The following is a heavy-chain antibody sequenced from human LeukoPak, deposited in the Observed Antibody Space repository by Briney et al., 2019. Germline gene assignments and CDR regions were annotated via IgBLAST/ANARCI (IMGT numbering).Heavy chain of an antibody. V-gene: IGHV3-48*03. D-gene: IGHD3-22*01. CDR2: ISSSGSTI. J-gene: IGHJ4*02. CDR3: ATADYYDSSGYGPLDY. CDR1: GFTFSSYE. Sequence: PGGSLRLSCAASGFTFSSYEMNWVRQAPGKGLEWVSCISSSGSTIYYADSVKGRFTISRDNAKNSLYLQMNSLRAEDTAVYYCATADYYDSSGYGPLDYWGQGTLVTVSS.